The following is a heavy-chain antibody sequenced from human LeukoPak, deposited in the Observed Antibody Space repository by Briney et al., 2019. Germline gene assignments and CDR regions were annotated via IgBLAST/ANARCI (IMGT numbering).Heavy chain of an antibody. Sequence: GGSLRLSCAASGFTFSDYTLNWVRQPPGEGLEWVSSITGDSNYIYYADSVKGRFTVSRDNAKNSLYLHINSLRAEDTAVYYCARVPGSPYWGQGTLVTVSS. CDR1: GFTFSDYT. CDR2: ITGDSNYI. J-gene: IGHJ4*02. CDR3: ARVPGSPY. V-gene: IGHV3-21*01.